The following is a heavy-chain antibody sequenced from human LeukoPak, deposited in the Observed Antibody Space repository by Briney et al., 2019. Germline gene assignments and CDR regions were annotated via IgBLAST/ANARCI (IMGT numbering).Heavy chain of an antibody. CDR2: INHSGST. CDR1: GGSFSGYY. V-gene: IGHV4-34*01. J-gene: IGHJ4*02. D-gene: IGHD3-22*01. Sequence: PSETLSLTCAVYGGSFSGYYWSWIRQPPGKGLEWIGEINHSGSTNYNPSLKSRVTISVDTSKNQFSLKLSSVTAADTAVYYCARAYYYDSSGYYLSYYFDYWGQGTLVTVSS. CDR3: ARAYYYDSSGYYLSYYFDY.